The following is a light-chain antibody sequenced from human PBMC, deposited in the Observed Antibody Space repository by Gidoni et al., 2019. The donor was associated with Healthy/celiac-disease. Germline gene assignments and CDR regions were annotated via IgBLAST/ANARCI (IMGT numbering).Light chain of an antibody. J-gene: IGKJ1*01. V-gene: IGKV3-15*01. Sequence: EIVMTQSPGTLSGSPGERATLSCRASQSVSSNLAWYQQKPGQAPRLLLYGASTRATGIPARFSGSGSGTEFTLTISSLQSEDFAVYYCQQYNNWPPWTFGRGTKVEIK. CDR2: GAS. CDR1: QSVSSN. CDR3: QQYNNWPPWT.